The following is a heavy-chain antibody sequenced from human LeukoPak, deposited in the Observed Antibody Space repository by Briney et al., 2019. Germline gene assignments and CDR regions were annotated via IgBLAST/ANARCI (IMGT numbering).Heavy chain of an antibody. Sequence: GASVKVSCKASGYTFTSYAMNWVRQAPGQGLEWMGWINTNTGNPTYAQGFTGRFVFSLDTSVSTAYLQISSLKAEDTAVYYCARLNPLYDFWSGYWFDPGAREPWSPSPQ. CDR2: INTNTGNP. CDR1: GYTFTSYA. CDR3: ARLNPLYDFWSGYWFDP. D-gene: IGHD3-3*01. V-gene: IGHV7-4-1*02. J-gene: IGHJ5*02.